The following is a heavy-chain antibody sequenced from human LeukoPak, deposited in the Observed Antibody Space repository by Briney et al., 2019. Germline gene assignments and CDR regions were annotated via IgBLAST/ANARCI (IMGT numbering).Heavy chain of an antibody. CDR2: IYYSGST. D-gene: IGHD4-23*01. Sequence: SETLSLTCTVSGGSISSSSYYWGWIRQPPGTGLEWIGSIYYSGSTYYNPSLKSRVTISVDTSKNQFSLKLSSVTAADTAVYYCARGGTVGNAWDYWGQGTLVTVSS. CDR1: GGSISSSSYY. CDR3: ARGGTVGNAWDY. J-gene: IGHJ4*02. V-gene: IGHV4-39*01.